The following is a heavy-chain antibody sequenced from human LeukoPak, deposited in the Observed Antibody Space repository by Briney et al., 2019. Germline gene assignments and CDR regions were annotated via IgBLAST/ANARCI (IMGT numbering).Heavy chain of an antibody. Sequence: GASVKVSCKASSYTFTSFGISWVRQAPGQRLTWMGWISAYNGNTDHAQNFQGRVTMTTDTSTSTAYMELRSLGSDDTAVYYCARDLGYDASGTYAPHYYYYMDVWGKGTTVTVSS. V-gene: IGHV1-18*01. CDR1: SYTFTSFG. CDR2: ISAYNGNT. CDR3: ARDLGYDASGTYAPHYYYYMDV. J-gene: IGHJ6*03. D-gene: IGHD3-10*01.